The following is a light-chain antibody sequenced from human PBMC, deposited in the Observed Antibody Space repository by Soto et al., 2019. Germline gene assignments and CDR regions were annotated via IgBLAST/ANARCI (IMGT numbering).Light chain of an antibody. Sequence: QSALTQPPSASGSPGQSVTLSCTGTSSDVGGYNYVSWYQQHPGEAHKLMIYEVSKRPSGVPDRFSGSKSGNTASLTVSGLQAEDEADYYCSSYAGSNNVVFGGGTKLTVL. J-gene: IGLJ3*02. CDR2: EVS. CDR3: SSYAGSNNVV. CDR1: SSDVGGYNY. V-gene: IGLV2-8*01.